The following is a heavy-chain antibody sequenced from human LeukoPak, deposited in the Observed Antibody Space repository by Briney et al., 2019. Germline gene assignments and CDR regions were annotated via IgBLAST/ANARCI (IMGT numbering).Heavy chain of an antibody. Sequence: GGSLRLSCAASGFTFSSHWMHWVRQTPGKGLVWVSRINTDESKINHADSVKGRFTISRDNSKNTLYLQMNSLRAEDTAVYYCARDQVSSGYYYGYFDYWGQGTLVTVSS. CDR1: GFTFSSHW. CDR2: INTDESKI. V-gene: IGHV3-74*01. J-gene: IGHJ4*02. D-gene: IGHD3-22*01. CDR3: ARDQVSSGYYYGYFDY.